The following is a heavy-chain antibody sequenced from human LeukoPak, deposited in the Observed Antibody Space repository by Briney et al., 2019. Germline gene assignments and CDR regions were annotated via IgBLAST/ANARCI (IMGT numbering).Heavy chain of an antibody. CDR2: IYYSGST. CDR3: ARVDGVTAIPYSYYYMDF. CDR1: GGSISSSSYY. J-gene: IGHJ6*03. V-gene: IGHV4-39*07. Sequence: SETLSLTCIVSGGSISSSSYYWGWLRQPPGKGLEWTGSIYYSGSTYYNPSLKSRVTISVDTSKNQFSLKLSSVTAADTAVYYCARVDGVTAIPYSYYYMDFWGKGTTVTVSS. D-gene: IGHD2-21*02.